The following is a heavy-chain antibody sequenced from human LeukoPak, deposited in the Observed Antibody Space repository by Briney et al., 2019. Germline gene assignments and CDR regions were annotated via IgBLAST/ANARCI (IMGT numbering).Heavy chain of an antibody. CDR3: AKFPTAAAGPGLSDY. J-gene: IGHJ4*02. V-gene: IGHV3-30*18. D-gene: IGHD6-13*01. Sequence: PGGSLRLSCAASGFTFRSYAMHWVRQAPGKGLEWVGIISYDGSNKYYANSVKGRFTISRDNSKNTLYLQMNSLRTEDTAVYYCAKFPTAAAGPGLSDYWGQGTLVTVSS. CDR1: GFTFRSYA. CDR2: ISYDGSNK.